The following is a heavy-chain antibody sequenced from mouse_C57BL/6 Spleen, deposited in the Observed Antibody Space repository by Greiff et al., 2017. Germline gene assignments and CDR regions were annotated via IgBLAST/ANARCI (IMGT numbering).Heavy chain of an antibody. J-gene: IGHJ2*01. CDR3: MDSYYGSDFDY. CDR1: GYTFTDYE. Sequence: VQLQQSGAELVRPGASVTLSCKASGYTFTDYEMHWVKQTPVHGLEWIGAIDPETGGTAYNQKFKGKAILTADKSSSTAYMELRSLTSEDSAVYYCMDSYYGSDFDYWGQGTTLTVSA. CDR2: IDPETGGT. D-gene: IGHD1-1*01. V-gene: IGHV1-15*01.